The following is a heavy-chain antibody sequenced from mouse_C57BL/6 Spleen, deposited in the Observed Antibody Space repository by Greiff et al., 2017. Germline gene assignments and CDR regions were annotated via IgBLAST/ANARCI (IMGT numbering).Heavy chain of an antibody. J-gene: IGHJ4*01. CDR3: ARGPGTDYAMDY. D-gene: IGHD4-1*01. CDR2: INYDGSST. CDR1: GFTFSDYY. Sequence: EVMLVESEGGLVQPGRSMKLSCTASGFTFSDYYMAWVRQVPEKGLEWVANINYDGSSTYYLDSLKSRFIISRDNAKNILYLQMSSLKSEDTATYYCARGPGTDYAMDYWGQGTSVTVSS. V-gene: IGHV5-16*01.